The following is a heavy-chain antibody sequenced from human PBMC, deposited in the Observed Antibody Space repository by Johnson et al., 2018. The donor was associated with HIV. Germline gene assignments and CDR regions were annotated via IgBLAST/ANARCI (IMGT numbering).Heavy chain of an antibody. CDR2: ISYDGSNK. Sequence: QEQLVESGGGVVQPGRSLRLSCAASGFTFSSYGMHWVRQAPGKGLEWVAVISYDGSNKYYADSVKGRFTISRDNSKNTLYLQMNSLRAEDTAVYYCATVYSSSVPAPGIWGQGTMVTVSS. CDR1: GFTFSSYG. D-gene: IGHD6-6*01. CDR3: ATVYSSSVPAPGI. V-gene: IGHV3-30*03. J-gene: IGHJ3*02.